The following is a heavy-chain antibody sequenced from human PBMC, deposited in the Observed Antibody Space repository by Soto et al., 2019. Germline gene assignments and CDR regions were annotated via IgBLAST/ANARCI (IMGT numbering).Heavy chain of an antibody. J-gene: IGHJ4*02. CDR3: ARAGGIAAAGTFDY. CDR2: IIPIFGTA. CDR1: GGTFSSYA. V-gene: IGHV1-69*01. D-gene: IGHD6-13*01. Sequence: QVQLVQSGAEVQKPGSSVKVSGKASGGTFSSYAISWVRQAPGQGLAWMGGIIPIFGTANYAQKFQGRVTITADDSTSTAYMELSSLRSGDTAVYYCARAGGIAAAGTFDYWGQGTLVTVSS.